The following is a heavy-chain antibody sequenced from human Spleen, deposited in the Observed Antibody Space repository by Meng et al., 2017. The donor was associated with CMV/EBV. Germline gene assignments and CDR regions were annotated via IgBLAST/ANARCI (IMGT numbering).Heavy chain of an antibody. CDR3: AREDQYQLGGMDV. Sequence: GESLKISCAASGFTFSDYYMSWIRQAPGKGLEWVSYISGSGSTIYYADSVKGRFTISRDNAKNSLYLQMNSLRAEDTAVYYCAREDQYQLGGMDVWGQGTTVTVSS. CDR1: GFTFSDYY. J-gene: IGHJ6*02. CDR2: ISGSGSTI. V-gene: IGHV3-11*01. D-gene: IGHD2-2*01.